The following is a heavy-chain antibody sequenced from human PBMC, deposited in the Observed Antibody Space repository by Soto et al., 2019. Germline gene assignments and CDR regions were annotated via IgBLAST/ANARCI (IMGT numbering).Heavy chain of an antibody. V-gene: IGHV3-21*01. CDR2: ISSSSSYI. CDR1: GFTFSSYS. CDR3: ARGRYCSSTSCYQPQYNWFDP. J-gene: IGHJ5*02. D-gene: IGHD2-2*01. Sequence: PGGSLRLSCAASGFTFSSYSMNWVRQAPGKGLEWVSSISSSSSYIYYADSVKGRFTISRDNATNSLYLQMNSRRAEDTAVYYCARGRYCSSTSCYQPQYNWFDPWGQGTLVTVSS.